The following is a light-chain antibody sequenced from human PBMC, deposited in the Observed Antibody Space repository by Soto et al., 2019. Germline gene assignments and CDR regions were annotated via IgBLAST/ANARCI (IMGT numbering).Light chain of an antibody. CDR1: QGIRNE. Sequence: AVQMTQSPSSLSASVGDRVTITCRASQGIRNELGWYQQSPGKAPRLLIYTASKLHSGVPSRFRGGGSGTDFTLTINSLQPEDFATYYCLQDYTYPRTFSQGTKVEI. CDR2: TAS. V-gene: IGKV1-6*01. CDR3: LQDYTYPRT. J-gene: IGKJ1*01.